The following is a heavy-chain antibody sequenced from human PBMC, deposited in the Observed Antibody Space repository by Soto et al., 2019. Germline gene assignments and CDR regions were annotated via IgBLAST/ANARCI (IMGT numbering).Heavy chain of an antibody. CDR1: GFSLTTSGVV. V-gene: IGHV2-5*02. CDR3: AHHPYYGLGSYSFDY. J-gene: IGHJ4*02. D-gene: IGHD3-10*01. CDR2: IYWDDDK. Sequence: KESGPTLVRPTQTLTLTCTFSGFSLTTSGVVVGWIRQPPGKALEWLAVIYWDDDKRYSSSLKSRLTITKDTSKNQVVLTMTNMDPVDTATYYGAHHPYYGLGSYSFDYWGQGTLVTVSS.